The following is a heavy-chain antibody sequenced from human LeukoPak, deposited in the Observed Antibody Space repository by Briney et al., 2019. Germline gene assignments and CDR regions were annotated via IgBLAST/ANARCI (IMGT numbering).Heavy chain of an antibody. CDR1: GGTFSSYA. J-gene: IGHJ3*02. CDR3: ARDLVSAGFDI. Sequence: ASVKVSCKASGGTFSSYAISWVRQAPGQGLELMGWINTNTGIPTYAQGFAGRFVFSLDTSVTTAYLQITSLKAEDTAVYYCARDLVSAGFDIWGQGTMVTVPS. V-gene: IGHV7-4-1*02. D-gene: IGHD6-6*01. CDR2: INTNTGIP.